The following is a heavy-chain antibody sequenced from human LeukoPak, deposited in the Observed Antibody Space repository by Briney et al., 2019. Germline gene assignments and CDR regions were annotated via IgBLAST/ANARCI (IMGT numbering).Heavy chain of an antibody. D-gene: IGHD6-13*01. J-gene: IGHJ3*02. CDR2: IYSSGGT. V-gene: IGHV4-4*07. CDR3: ARGIAAASERALDI. Sequence: SETLSLTCTVSGGSISSYYWSWIRQPAGKGLEWIGRIYSSGGTDYNPSLKSRVTMSVDTSKNQFSLKLSSVTATDTAVYYCARGIAAASERALDIWGQGTMVTVPS. CDR1: GGSISSYY.